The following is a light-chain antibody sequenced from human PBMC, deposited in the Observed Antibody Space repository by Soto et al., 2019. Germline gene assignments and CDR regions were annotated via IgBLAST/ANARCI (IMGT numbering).Light chain of an antibody. CDR3: QQYTSNPS. CDR1: QGIGSW. CDR2: DSS. J-gene: IGKJ2*01. Sequence: DIQMTQSPSTLSASVGDRVSITCRASQGIGSWLAWYQQEPGKAPKLLVFDSSTLQSGVPSIFSGSGSGTEFTLTISSLQRDDFATYYCQQYTSNPSFGQGTRLEI. V-gene: IGKV1-5*03.